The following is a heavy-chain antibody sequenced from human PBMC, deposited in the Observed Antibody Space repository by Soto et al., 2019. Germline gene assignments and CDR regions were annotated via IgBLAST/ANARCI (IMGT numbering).Heavy chain of an antibody. CDR1: GYTFTGYY. CDR3: GGASAGSGKNYYYWDV. D-gene: IGHD6-13*01. Sequence: ASVKVSCKASGYTFTGYYMHWVRQAPGQGLEWMGWINPNSGGTNYAQKFQGWVTMTRDTSISTAYMELSRLRSDDTAVYYCGGASAGSGKNYYYWDVWRKGTTVTVSS. J-gene: IGHJ6*03. CDR2: INPNSGGT. V-gene: IGHV1-2*04.